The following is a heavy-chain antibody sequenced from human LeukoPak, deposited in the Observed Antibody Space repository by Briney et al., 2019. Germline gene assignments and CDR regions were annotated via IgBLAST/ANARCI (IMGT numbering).Heavy chain of an antibody. CDR2: ISTSGHAT. CDR1: GFTFSSYA. CDR3: AKWPEGATPKFHH. D-gene: IGHD1-26*01. Sequence: GGSLRLSCAASGFTFSSYAMSWVRQAPGKGLEAPGKGLEWVSTISTSGHATYYPDSVRGRFTISRDNSKSALHLQMDSLRAEDSALYYCAKWPEGATPKFHHWGQGTLVTVSS. J-gene: IGHJ4*02. V-gene: IGHV3-23*01.